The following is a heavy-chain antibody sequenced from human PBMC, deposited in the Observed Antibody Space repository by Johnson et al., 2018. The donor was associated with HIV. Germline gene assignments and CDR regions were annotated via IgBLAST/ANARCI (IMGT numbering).Heavy chain of an antibody. V-gene: IGHV3-13*01. CDR3: ARGNTFDI. J-gene: IGHJ3*02. Sequence: EVQLVESGGALVQPGGSLRLSCAASGFSSSRYAMHWIRQATGKGLEWVSGIGTTGDTYYPGSVKGRFTISRDHAKNYLHLQMNSLTAGDTAVYYCARGNTFDIWGQGTLVTVSS. CDR2: IGTTGDT. CDR1: GFSSSRYA.